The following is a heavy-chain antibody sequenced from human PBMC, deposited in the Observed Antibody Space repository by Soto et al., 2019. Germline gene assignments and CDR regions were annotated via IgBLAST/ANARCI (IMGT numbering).Heavy chain of an antibody. CDR1: GDSITSSPYY. Sequence: SETLSLTCTVSGDSITSSPYYWAWIRQPPGKDLEWLASVHYSGSTHYNPSLKSRLTISRDTSKNQFSLKLSSVTAADTAVYYCARDQTIFGVVMMFDPWGQGTLVTVSS. CDR2: VHYSGST. D-gene: IGHD3-3*01. J-gene: IGHJ5*02. CDR3: ARDQTIFGVVMMFDP. V-gene: IGHV4-39*02.